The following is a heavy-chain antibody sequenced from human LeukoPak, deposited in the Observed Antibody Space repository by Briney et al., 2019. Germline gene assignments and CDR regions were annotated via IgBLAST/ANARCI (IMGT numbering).Heavy chain of an antibody. V-gene: IGHV3-48*03. CDR3: VSAYGGLLEY. CDR1: GFTFSSYE. CDR2: ISGSDNTI. J-gene: IGHJ4*02. Sequence: PGGSLRLSCAASGFTFSSYEMNWVRQAPGKGLEWVSYISGSDNTIYYADSVKGRFTISRDNTKNSLYMQMNSLRAEDTAVYYCVSAYGGLLEYWGQGTLVTVSS. D-gene: IGHD3-16*01.